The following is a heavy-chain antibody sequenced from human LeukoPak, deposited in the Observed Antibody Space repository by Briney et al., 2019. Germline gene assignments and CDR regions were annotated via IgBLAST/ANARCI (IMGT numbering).Heavy chain of an antibody. CDR3: ARGLIAVAGTHLAFAYNWFDP. V-gene: IGHV4-34*01. Sequence: SSETLSLTCAVYGGSFSGYYWSWIRQPPGKGLEWIGEINHSGSTNYNPSLKSRVTISVDTSKNQFSLKLSSVTAADTAVYYCARGLIAVAGTHLAFAYNWFDPWGQGTLVTVSS. CDR1: GGSFSGYY. D-gene: IGHD6-19*01. J-gene: IGHJ5*02. CDR2: INHSGST.